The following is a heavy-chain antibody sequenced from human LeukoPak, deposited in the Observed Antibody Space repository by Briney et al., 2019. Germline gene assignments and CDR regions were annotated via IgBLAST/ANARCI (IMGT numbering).Heavy chain of an antibody. CDR3: ARGGGYSPSYPFDY. J-gene: IGHJ4*02. Sequence: RASVKVSCKASGYTFTSYGITWVRQAPGQGLEWMGWISAYHGNTNYAQKLQDRVTMTTDTSTSTAYMELTSLKSDDTAVYYCARGGGYSPSYPFDYWGQGTLVTVSS. CDR1: GYTFTSYG. V-gene: IGHV1-18*01. CDR2: ISAYHGNT. D-gene: IGHD5-18*01.